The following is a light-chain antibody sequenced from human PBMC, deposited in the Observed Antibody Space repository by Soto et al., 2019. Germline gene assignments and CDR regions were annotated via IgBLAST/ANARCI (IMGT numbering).Light chain of an antibody. CDR3: QQYKDWPAT. V-gene: IGKV1-12*01. Sequence: DIHMTQSPSSVSASVVDRFTITFLASQDISTWVAWYQQKPGKAPKLLISAASTLQSGVPRRFSGSGSGTEFTLTISSLQSEDFAVYFCQQYKDWPATFGQGTKVDIK. J-gene: IGKJ1*01. CDR2: AAS. CDR1: QDISTW.